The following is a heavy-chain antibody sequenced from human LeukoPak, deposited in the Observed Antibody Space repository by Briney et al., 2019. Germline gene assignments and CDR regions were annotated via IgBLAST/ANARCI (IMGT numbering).Heavy chain of an antibody. CDR3: ARDVSYSSGWYYYFDY. D-gene: IGHD6-19*01. CDR2: ISYSGST. Sequence: SQTLSLTCTVSGGSISSGDYYWRWIRQPPGKGREWIGYISYSGSTYCKPSLKRRVTISVDTSKNQFSLKLSSVTAADTAVYYCARDVSYSSGWYYYFDYWGQGTLVTVSS. CDR1: GGSISSGDYY. J-gene: IGHJ4*02. V-gene: IGHV4-30-4*01.